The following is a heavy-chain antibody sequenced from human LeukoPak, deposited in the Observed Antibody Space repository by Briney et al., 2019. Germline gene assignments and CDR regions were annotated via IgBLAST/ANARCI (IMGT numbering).Heavy chain of an antibody. D-gene: IGHD3-22*01. CDR2: IRNDGSNQ. CDR1: GFTFSSSG. CDR3: AKDRSYYDSGGYRNFDC. Sequence: GGSLRLSCAASGFTFSSSGMHWVRQAPGKGLEWVAFIRNDGSNQYYAGSVRGRFTISRDNSKNTVSLQMSSLGPEDTALFYCAKDRSYYDSGGYRNFDCWGQGTLVTVSS. V-gene: IGHV3-30*02. J-gene: IGHJ4*02.